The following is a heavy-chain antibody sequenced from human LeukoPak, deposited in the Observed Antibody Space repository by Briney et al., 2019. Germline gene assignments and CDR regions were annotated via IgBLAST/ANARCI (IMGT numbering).Heavy chain of an antibody. V-gene: IGHV3-48*03. CDR2: ISSSGSTI. Sequence: GGSLRLSCAASGFTFSSYEMNWVRRAPGKGLEWVSYISSSGSTIYYADSVKGRFTISRDNAKNSLYLQMNSLRAEDTAVYYCARDMRVPAAIRGYYYGMDVWGQGTTVTVSS. CDR1: GFTFSSYE. D-gene: IGHD2-2*02. J-gene: IGHJ6*02. CDR3: ARDMRVPAAIRGYYYGMDV.